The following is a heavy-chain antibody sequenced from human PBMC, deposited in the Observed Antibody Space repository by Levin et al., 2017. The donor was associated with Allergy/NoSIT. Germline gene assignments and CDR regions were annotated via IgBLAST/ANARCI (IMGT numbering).Heavy chain of an antibody. J-gene: IGHJ4*02. CDR1: GYTFTSYD. V-gene: IGHV1-8*01. CDR2: MNPNSGNT. D-gene: IGHD1-26*01. Sequence: ASVKVSCKASGYTFTSYDINWVRQAPGQGLEWMGWMNPNSGNTGYAQKFQGRVTMTRDTSISTAYVELSSLRSEDTAVYYCTRGGGTYYGFDYWGQGTLVTVSS. CDR3: TRGGGTYYGFDY.